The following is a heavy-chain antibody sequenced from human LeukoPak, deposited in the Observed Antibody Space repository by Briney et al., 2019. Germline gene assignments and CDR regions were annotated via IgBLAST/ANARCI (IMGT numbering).Heavy chain of an antibody. CDR2: ISAYNGNT. CDR3: ARGPYCSGGSCYSVDY. J-gene: IGHJ4*02. V-gene: IGHV1-18*01. CDR1: GYTFTSYG. Sequence: GASVKVSCKASGYTFTSYGISWVRHAPGQGLEWMGWISAYNGNTNYAQKLQGRVTMTTDTSTSTAYMELRSLRSDDTAVYYCARGPYCSGGSCYSVDYWGQGTLVTVSS. D-gene: IGHD2-15*01.